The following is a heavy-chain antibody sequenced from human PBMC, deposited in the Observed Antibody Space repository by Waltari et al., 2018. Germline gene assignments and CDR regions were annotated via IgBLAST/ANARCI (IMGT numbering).Heavy chain of an antibody. J-gene: IGHJ4*02. CDR1: GGSFSGYY. CDR3: ARVITTVTTYFDY. CDR2: INHSGST. D-gene: IGHD4-17*01. Sequence: QVQLQQWGAGLLKPSETLSLTCAVYGGSFSGYYWSGILQPPGKGLEWIGEINHSGSTNYNPSLKSRVTISVDTSKNQFSLKLSSVTAADTAVYYCARVITTVTTYFDYWGQGTLVTVSS. V-gene: IGHV4-34*01.